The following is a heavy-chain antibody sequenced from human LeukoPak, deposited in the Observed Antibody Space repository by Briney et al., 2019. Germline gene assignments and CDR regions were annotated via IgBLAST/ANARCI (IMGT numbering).Heavy chain of an antibody. V-gene: IGHV3-64D*09. CDR2: ISSSGGST. J-gene: IGHJ4*02. CDR3: VKSPHPTSSYFDN. Sequence: PGGSLRLSCSASGFTFSSYTIHWVRQAPGKGLEYVSGISSSGGSTDYADSVKGRFTISRDNSKNTLYLQMSSLRAEDTAVYYCVKSPHPTSSYFDNGGKGTLVTVSS. D-gene: IGHD2-2*01. CDR1: GFTFSSYT.